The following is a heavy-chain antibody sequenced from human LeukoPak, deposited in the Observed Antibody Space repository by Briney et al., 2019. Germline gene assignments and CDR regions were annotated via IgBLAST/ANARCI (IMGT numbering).Heavy chain of an antibody. Sequence: SETLSLTCTVSGGSISSGGHYWGWIRQPPGKGLEWIGSIYFSGSTYYNPSLKSRVTISVDTSKNQFPLKLSSVTAADTAVYYCATQLGSYYYDSSGFLDYWGQGTLVTVSS. CDR3: ATQLGSYYYDSSGFLDY. CDR1: GGSISSGGHY. D-gene: IGHD3-22*01. J-gene: IGHJ4*02. V-gene: IGHV4-39*01. CDR2: IYFSGST.